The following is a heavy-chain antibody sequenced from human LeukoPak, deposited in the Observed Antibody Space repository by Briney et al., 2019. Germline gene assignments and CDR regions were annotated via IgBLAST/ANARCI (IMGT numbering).Heavy chain of an antibody. V-gene: IGHV3-66*01. CDR3: ARDYYDFWSGPMQSFGMDV. D-gene: IGHD3-3*01. CDR2: IYSGGST. CDR1: GFTVSSNY. Sequence: GGSLRLSCAASGFTVSSNYMSWVRQAPGKGLEWVSVIYSGGSTYYAVSVKGRFTISRDNSKNTLYLQMNSLRAEDTAVYYCARDYYDFWSGPMQSFGMDVWGQGTTVTVYS. J-gene: IGHJ6*02.